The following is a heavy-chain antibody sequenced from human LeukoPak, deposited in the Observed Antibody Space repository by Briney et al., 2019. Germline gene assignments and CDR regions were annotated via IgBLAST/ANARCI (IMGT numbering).Heavy chain of an antibody. V-gene: IGHV1-46*01. CDR2: INPSGGST. CDR1: GGTFSSYA. Sequence: GASVKVSCKASGGTFSSYAISWVRQAPGQGLEWMGIINPSGGSTSYAQKFQGRVTMTRDTSTSTVYMELSSQRSEDTAVYYCARYQYSSSWRDYARNVLGYWGQGTLVTVSS. CDR3: ARYQYSSSWRDYARNVLGY. J-gene: IGHJ4*02. D-gene: IGHD6-13*01.